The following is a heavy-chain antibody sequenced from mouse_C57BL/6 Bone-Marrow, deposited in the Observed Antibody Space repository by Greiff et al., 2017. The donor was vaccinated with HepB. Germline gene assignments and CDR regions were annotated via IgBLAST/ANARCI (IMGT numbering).Heavy chain of an antibody. V-gene: IGHV1-55*01. D-gene: IGHD1-1*01. CDR3: ASSYYYGSSYAMDY. J-gene: IGHJ4*01. CDR1: GYTFTSYW. CDR2: IYPGSGST. Sequence: QVQLQQPGAELVKPGASVKMSCKASGYTFTSYWITWVKQRPGQGLEWIGDIYPGSGSTNYNEKFKSKATLTVDTSASTAYMQLSSLTSEDSAVYYCASSYYYGSSYAMDYWGQGTSVTVSS.